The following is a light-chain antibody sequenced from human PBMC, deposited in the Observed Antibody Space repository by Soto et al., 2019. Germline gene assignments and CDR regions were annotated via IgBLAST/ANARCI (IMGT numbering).Light chain of an antibody. CDR2: DAS. Sequence: DIQMTQSPSTLSSSVGDRVTLTCRASQSISTWLAWYQQKPGKAPKLLIYDASSLESGVPSRLSGSGSGTEFTITISSLQPDDFATYYCQQYNRYWTFGQGTKVDIK. CDR3: QQYNRYWT. CDR1: QSISTW. V-gene: IGKV1-5*01. J-gene: IGKJ1*01.